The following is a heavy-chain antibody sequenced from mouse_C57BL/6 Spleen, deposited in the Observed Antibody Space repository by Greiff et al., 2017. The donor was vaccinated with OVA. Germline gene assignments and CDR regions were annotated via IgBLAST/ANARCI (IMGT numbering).Heavy chain of an antibody. J-gene: IGHJ4*01. D-gene: IGHD1-1*02. CDR1: GYTFTSYW. Sequence: VQLQQPGAELVRPGSSVKLSCKASGYTFTSYWMHWVKQRPIQGLEWIGNIDPSDSETHYNQKFKDKATLTVDKSSSTAYMQLNSLTSEDSAVYYCAKRGLSGTMDYWGQGTSVTVSS. V-gene: IGHV1-52*01. CDR3: AKRGLSGTMDY. CDR2: IDPSDSET.